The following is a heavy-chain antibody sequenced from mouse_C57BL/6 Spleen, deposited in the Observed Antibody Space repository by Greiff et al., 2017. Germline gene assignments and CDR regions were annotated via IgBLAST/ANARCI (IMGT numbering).Heavy chain of an antibody. CDR1: GYTFTSYW. J-gene: IGHJ2*01. V-gene: IGHV1-59*01. D-gene: IGHD2-14*01. CDR3: AAYYRDY. Sequence: VQLQQSGAELVRPGTSVKLSCKASGYTFTSYWMHWVKQRPGQGLEWIGVIDPSDSYTNYNQKFKGKATLTVDTSSSTAYMQLSSLTSEDSAVYYCAAYYRDYWGQGTTLTVSS. CDR2: IDPSDSYT.